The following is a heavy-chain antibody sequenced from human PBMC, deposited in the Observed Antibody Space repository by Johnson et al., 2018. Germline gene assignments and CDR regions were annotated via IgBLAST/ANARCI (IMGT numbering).Heavy chain of an antibody. V-gene: IGHV4-59*01. CDR3: ARVIPGTGPHYYYYYMDV. CDR2: IYYSGST. CDR1: GGSISSYY. D-gene: IGHD1-7*01. J-gene: IGHJ6*03. Sequence: QVQLQESGPGLVKPSETLSLTCTVSGGSISSYYWSWIRQPPGKGLEWIGYIYYSGSTNYNPSLKCRVTISVDTSKNQFPLKLSSVTAADTAVYYWARVIPGTGPHYYYYYMDVWGKGTTVTVSS.